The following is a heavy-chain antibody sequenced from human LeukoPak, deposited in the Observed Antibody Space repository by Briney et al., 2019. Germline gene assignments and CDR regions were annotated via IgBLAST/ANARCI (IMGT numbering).Heavy chain of an antibody. CDR2: INAGNGNT. CDR3: ARRARRNAFDI. Sequence: GASVKVSCKASGYTFTSYAIHWLRQAPGQRLEWMGWINAGNGNTKYSQKFQGRVTITRDTSATTAYMELSSLRSEDTAVYYCARRARRNAFDIWGQGTMVTVSS. CDR1: GYTFTSYA. J-gene: IGHJ3*02. V-gene: IGHV1-3*01.